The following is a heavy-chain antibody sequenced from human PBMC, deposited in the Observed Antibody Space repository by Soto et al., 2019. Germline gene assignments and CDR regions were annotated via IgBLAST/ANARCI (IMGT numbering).Heavy chain of an antibody. Sequence: VGSLRLSCAASGFTFSSYGMHWVRQAPGKGLEWVAVISYDGSNKYYAGSVKGRFTISRDNSKNTLYLQMNSLRAEDTAVYYCAKWLSGSLRYYFDYWGQGTLVTVSS. CDR2: ISYDGSNK. CDR3: AKWLSGSLRYYFDY. V-gene: IGHV3-30*18. D-gene: IGHD3-16*01. J-gene: IGHJ4*02. CDR1: GFTFSSYG.